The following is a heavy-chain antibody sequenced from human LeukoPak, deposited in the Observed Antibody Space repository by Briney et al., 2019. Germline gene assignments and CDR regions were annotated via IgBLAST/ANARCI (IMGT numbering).Heavy chain of an antibody. V-gene: IGHV1-46*01. CDR2: INPSGGST. CDR3: ARGTTVRGVTIDNWFDL. Sequence: ASVKVSCKAPGYTFTSYYMHWVRQAPGQGLEWMGIINPSGGSTSYAQKFQGRVTMTRDMSTSTVYMERSSVRSEDTAVYYCARGTTVRGVTIDNWFDLWGQGTLVTVSS. J-gene: IGHJ5*02. CDR1: GYTFTSYY. D-gene: IGHD3-10*01.